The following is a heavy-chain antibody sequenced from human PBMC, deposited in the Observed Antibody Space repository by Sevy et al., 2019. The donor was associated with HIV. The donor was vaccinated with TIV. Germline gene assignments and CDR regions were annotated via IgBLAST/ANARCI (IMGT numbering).Heavy chain of an antibody. CDR1: GGSFSGYY. V-gene: IGHV4-34*01. CDR3: ARHCSGTSCSHAFVI. D-gene: IGHD2-2*01. Sequence: SETLSLTCAVYGGSFSGYYWSWIRQPPGKGLEWIGEINHSGSTNYNPSLKSRVTISVDTSKNQFSLKLSSVTAADTAVYYCARHCSGTSCSHAFVIWGQGTMVTVS. CDR2: INHSGST. J-gene: IGHJ3*02.